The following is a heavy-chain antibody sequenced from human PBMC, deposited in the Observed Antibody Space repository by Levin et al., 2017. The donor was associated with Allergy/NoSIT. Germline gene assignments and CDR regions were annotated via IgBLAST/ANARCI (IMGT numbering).Heavy chain of an antibody. J-gene: IGHJ6*02. V-gene: IGHV3-13*01. CDR1: GFTFSSYD. CDR2: IGTAGDT. D-gene: IGHD2-21*02. Sequence: GESLKISCAASGFTFSSYDMHWVRQATGKGLEWVSAIGTAGDTYYPGSVKGRFTISRENAKNSLYLQMNSLRAGDTAVYYCARSDSTIRGYYYYGMDVWGQGTTVTVSS. CDR3: ARSDSTIRGYYYYGMDV.